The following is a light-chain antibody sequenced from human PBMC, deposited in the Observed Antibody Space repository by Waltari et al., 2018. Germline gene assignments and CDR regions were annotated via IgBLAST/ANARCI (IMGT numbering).Light chain of an antibody. CDR3: MQGTHWPRT. Sequence: DVVMTQSPLSLPVTLGQPASISCRSSQGLVHSDGNTYLNWFQQRPGQSPRRLIYEVSNRDSGGPDRFSGSGSGTAVTLKISRVEAEDVGVYYCMQGTHWPRTFGQGTKVEIK. J-gene: IGKJ1*01. V-gene: IGKV2-30*02. CDR2: EVS. CDR1: QGLVHSDGNTY.